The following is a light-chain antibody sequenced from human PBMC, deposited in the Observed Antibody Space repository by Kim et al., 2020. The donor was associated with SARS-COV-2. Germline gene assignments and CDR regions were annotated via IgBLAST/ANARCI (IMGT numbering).Light chain of an antibody. V-gene: IGKV3-20*01. J-gene: IGKJ2*01. CDR2: GAS. Sequence: WSPGERATAACRGSQSVSSRYLAWYQQKPGQAPRLLIYGASSKAAGIADRFSGSGSGTDFTLTISRRDPEDFAVYYCQQYGNSAYTFGQGTKLEI. CDR1: QSVSSRY. CDR3: QQYGNSAYT.